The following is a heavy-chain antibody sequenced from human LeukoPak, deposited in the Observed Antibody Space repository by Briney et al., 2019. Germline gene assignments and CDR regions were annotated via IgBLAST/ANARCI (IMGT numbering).Heavy chain of an antibody. Sequence: GGSLRLSCAASGFTFSSYWMSWVRQAPGKGLEWVANIKQDGSEKYYVDSVKGRFTISRDNAKNSLYLQMNSLRAEDTAVYYCARGSRGYRYGLYYYGMDVWGQGTTVTVSS. CDR1: GFTFSSYW. V-gene: IGHV3-7*04. J-gene: IGHJ6*02. CDR3: ARGSRGYRYGLYYYGMDV. D-gene: IGHD5-18*01. CDR2: IKQDGSEK.